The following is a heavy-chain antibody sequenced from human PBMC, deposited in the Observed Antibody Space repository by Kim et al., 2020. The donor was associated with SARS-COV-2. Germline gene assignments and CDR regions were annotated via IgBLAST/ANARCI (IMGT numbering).Heavy chain of an antibody. CDR2: ISYDGSNK. CDR1: GFTFSSYA. J-gene: IGHJ2*01. CDR3: ARDSQRIYDSGWYFDL. Sequence: GGSLRLSCAASGFTFSSYAMHWVRQAPGKGLEWVAVISYDGSNKYYADSVKGRFTISRDNSKNTLYLQMNSLRAEDTAVYYCARDSQRIYDSGWYFDLWGRGTLVTVSS. V-gene: IGHV3-30-3*01. D-gene: IGHD3-16*01.